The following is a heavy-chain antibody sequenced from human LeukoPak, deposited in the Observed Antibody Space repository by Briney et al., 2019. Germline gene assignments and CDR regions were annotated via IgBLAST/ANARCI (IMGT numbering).Heavy chain of an antibody. CDR3: ASVYKHGMDV. V-gene: IGHV1-46*01. D-gene: IGHD5-24*01. Sequence: GASVKVSCKASGYTFTSYYMHWVRQAPGQGLEWMAILNPSGGSSNYAQKFQGRATLTRATSTGTVYMELSSPRSEDTAVYYCASVYKHGMDVWGQGTTVIVSS. CDR2: LNPSGGSS. CDR1: GYTFTSYY. J-gene: IGHJ6*02.